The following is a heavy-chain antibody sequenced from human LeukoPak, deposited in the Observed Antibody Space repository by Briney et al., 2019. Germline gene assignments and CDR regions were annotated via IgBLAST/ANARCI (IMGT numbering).Heavy chain of an antibody. CDR2: ISYDGSNK. CDR3: AKDRKTFNAFDI. V-gene: IGHV3-30*18. J-gene: IGHJ3*02. CDR1: GFTFSSYG. Sequence: GGSLRLSCAASGFTFSSYGMHWVRQAPGKGLEWVAVISYDGSNKYYADSVKGRFTISRDNSKNTLYLQMNSLRAEDTAVYYCAKDRKTFNAFDIWGQGTMVTVSS.